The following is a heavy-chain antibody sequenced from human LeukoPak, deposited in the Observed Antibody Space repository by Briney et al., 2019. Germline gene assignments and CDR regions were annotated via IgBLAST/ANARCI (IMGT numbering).Heavy chain of an antibody. CDR3: ARSVSIIAAQVAFDI. CDR1: GYSFTNYW. CDR2: IYPGDSDT. Sequence: GESLKISCKGSGYSFTNYWIGWVRQMPGKGLEWMGIIYPGDSDTRYSPPFQGQVTISADKSISTAYLQWSSLKASDTAMYYCARSVSIIAAQVAFDIWGQGTMVTVSS. J-gene: IGHJ3*02. D-gene: IGHD6-13*01. V-gene: IGHV5-51*01.